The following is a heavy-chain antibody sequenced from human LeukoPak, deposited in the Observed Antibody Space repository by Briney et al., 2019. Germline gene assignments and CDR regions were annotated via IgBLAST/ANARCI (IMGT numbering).Heavy chain of an antibody. J-gene: IGHJ4*02. Sequence: SETLSLTCTVSGGSISSYYWSWIRPPPGKGLEWIGYIYYSGSTNYNPSLKSRVTISVDTSNNQFSLKLSSVTAADTAVYYCARTIIAAAATFDYWGQGTLVTVSS. CDR1: GGSISSYY. V-gene: IGHV4-59*01. CDR3: ARTIIAAAATFDY. CDR2: IYYSGST. D-gene: IGHD6-13*01.